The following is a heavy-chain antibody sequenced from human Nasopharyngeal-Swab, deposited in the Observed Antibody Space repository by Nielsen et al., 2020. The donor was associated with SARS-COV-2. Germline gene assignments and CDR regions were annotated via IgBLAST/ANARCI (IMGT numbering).Heavy chain of an antibody. V-gene: IGHV5-10-1*01. J-gene: IGHJ6*02. Sequence: WIRQPPGKGLEWMGRIDPSDSYTSYSPSFQGHVTISADKSISTAYLQWSSLKASDTAMYYCARFCIATSCYYGMDVWGQGTTVTVSS. CDR2: IDPSDSYT. CDR3: ARFCIATSCYYGMDV. D-gene: IGHD6-13*01.